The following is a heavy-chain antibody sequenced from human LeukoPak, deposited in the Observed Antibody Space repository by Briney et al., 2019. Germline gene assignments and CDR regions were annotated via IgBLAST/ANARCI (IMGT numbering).Heavy chain of an antibody. Sequence: GASVKVSCKASGYTFTSYGISWVRQAPGQGLEWMGWISAYNGNTNYAQKLQGRVTMTTDTSTSTAYMELRSLRSDDTAVYYCARGGEDIVATIGEGNFDYWGQGTLVTVSS. D-gene: IGHD5-12*01. V-gene: IGHV1-18*01. CDR3: ARGGEDIVATIGEGNFDY. CDR1: GYTFTSYG. CDR2: ISAYNGNT. J-gene: IGHJ4*02.